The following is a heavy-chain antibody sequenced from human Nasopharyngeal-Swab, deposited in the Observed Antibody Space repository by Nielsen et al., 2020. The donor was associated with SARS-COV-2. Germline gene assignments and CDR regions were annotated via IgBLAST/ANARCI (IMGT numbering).Heavy chain of an antibody. CDR2: IYCSGST. J-gene: IGHJ4*02. CDR3: ARHEGHEDYFDY. Sequence: WIRQSPGKGLEWIGSIYCSGSTYYNPSLNGRFTIPVDTSKNQFSLKLSSVTAADTAVYYCARHEGHEDYFDYWGQGTLVTVSS. V-gene: IGHV4-39*01.